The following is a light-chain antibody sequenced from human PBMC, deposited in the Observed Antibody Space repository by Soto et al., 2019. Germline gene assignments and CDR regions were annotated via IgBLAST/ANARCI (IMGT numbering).Light chain of an antibody. J-gene: IGLJ1*01. CDR2: DVS. V-gene: IGLV2-14*03. CDR3: SSYTTSNTXQIV. CDR1: SSDVGGYNY. Sequence: QSALTQPASVSGSPGQSITISCTGTSSDVGGYNYVSWYQHHPGKAPKLMIYDVSNRPSGVSNRFSGSKSGNTASLTISGLQPEDEADYYCSSYTTSNTXQIVLGTGTKVTVL.